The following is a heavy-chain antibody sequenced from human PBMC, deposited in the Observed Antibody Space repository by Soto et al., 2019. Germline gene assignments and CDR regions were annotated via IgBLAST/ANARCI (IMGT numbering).Heavy chain of an antibody. J-gene: IGHJ4*02. D-gene: IGHD3-22*01. V-gene: IGHV3-43*01. CDR1: GFTFDDYT. CDR2: ISWDGGST. Sequence: GGSLRLSCAASGFTFDDYTMHWVRQAPGKGLEWVSLISWDGGSTYYADSVKGRFTISRDNSKNSLYLQMNSLRTEDTALYYCAKDYGYYDSSGYFDYWGQGTMVTVYS. CDR3: AKDYGYYDSSGYFDY.